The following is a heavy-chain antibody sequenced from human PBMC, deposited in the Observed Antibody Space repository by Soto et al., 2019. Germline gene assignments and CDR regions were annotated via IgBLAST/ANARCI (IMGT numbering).Heavy chain of an antibody. CDR1: GFTFNNAW. Sequence: GSLRLSCAASGFTFNNAWMNWVRQAPGRGLEWVGRIKSTTYGGTTDYAAPVKGRFTFSRDDSKSTLYLQVNSLKTEDTAVYYCTTDFAYSRGWYSWGQGTLVTVS. J-gene: IGHJ5*01. D-gene: IGHD6-19*01. CDR2: IKSTTYGGTT. V-gene: IGHV3-15*07. CDR3: TTDFAYSRGWYS.